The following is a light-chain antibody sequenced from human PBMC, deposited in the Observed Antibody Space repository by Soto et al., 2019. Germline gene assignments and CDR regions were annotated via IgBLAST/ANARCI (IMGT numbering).Light chain of an antibody. Sequence: VLTQPPSASGTPGQRVTISCSGSNSNVGSNTVDWYQQLPGTAPKLLIYHNNQRPSGVPDRLSGSKSGTSASLAISGLQSEDEADYYCAAWDDSLNAVVFGGGTKVTVL. CDR2: HNN. CDR3: AAWDDSLNAVV. V-gene: IGLV1-44*01. CDR1: NSNVGSNT. J-gene: IGLJ2*01.